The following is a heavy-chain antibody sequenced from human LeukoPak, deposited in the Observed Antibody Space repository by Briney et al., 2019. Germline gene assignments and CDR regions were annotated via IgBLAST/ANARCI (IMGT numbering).Heavy chain of an antibody. D-gene: IGHD3-9*01. CDR1: GGSMNSYY. J-gene: IGHJ3*02. CDR2: IYYSGST. Sequence: PSETLSLTCTVSGGSMNSYYWSWNRQPPGKGLEWIGYIYYSGSTNYSPSLKSRVTISVDTSKNQFSLKLSSVTAADTAFYYCARDFPISDIWGQGTMVTVSS. CDR3: ARDFPISDI. V-gene: IGHV4-59*01.